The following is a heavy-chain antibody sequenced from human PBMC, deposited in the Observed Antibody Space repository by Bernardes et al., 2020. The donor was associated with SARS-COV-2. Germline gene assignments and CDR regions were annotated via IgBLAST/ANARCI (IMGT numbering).Heavy chain of an antibody. J-gene: IGHJ5*02. CDR3: AREGSSGWYGGNWFDP. V-gene: IGHV3-23*01. D-gene: IGHD6-19*01. CDR1: GFTFSNYA. CDR2: FSDGGLSP. Sequence: GGSLRLSCAASGFTFSNYAMNWVRQGPGKGLAWVSGFSDGGLSPYYADSVKGRFTISRDSSKNTLYLQMNSLRAEDTAVYYCAREGSSGWYGGNWFDPWGQGTLVTVSS.